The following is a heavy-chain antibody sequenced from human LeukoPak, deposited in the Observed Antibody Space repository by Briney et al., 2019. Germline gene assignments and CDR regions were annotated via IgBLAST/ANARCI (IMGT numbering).Heavy chain of an antibody. CDR1: VYTFTSYY. J-gene: IGHJ4*02. CDR2: INPSGGGT. D-gene: IGHD6-13*01. CDR3: ARAYSSSWQWGYYFDY. V-gene: IGHV1-46*01. Sequence: ASVKVSCKASVYTFTSYYRHWVRHAPGQGLEWMGIINPSGGGTSYANKFQCRGTMTRDTSTSIVYMELSSLRSEDTAVYYCARAYSSSWQWGYYFDYWGKGTLVTVSS.